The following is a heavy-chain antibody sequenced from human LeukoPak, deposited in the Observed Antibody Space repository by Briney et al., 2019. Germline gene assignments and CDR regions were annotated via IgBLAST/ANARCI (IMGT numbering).Heavy chain of an antibody. J-gene: IGHJ5*02. D-gene: IGHD6-19*01. CDR2: INPNSGNT. Sequence: ASVKVSCKASGYTFTGYYMHWVRQAPGQGLEWMGWINPNSGNTNYAQKFQGRVTMTRDTSISTAYMELSRLGSDDTAVYYCARVSSSAGGFDPWGQGTLVTVSS. CDR1: GYTFTGYY. CDR3: ARVSSSAGGFDP. V-gene: IGHV1-2*02.